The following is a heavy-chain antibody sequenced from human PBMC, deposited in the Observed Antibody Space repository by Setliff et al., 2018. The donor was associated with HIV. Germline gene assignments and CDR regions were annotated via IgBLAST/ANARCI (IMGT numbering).Heavy chain of an antibody. D-gene: IGHD1-1*01. J-gene: IGHJ3*02. CDR1: GGSINRGNYY. Sequence: PSETLSLTCSVSGGSINRGNYYWTWIRQPAGKGLEWIGRIYTSGSTDYTPSLKRRVAMSVDSSNHQFSLKLTSVTPADTAIYYCAREDGSNSHDTFEIWGQGILVTVSS. V-gene: IGHV4-61*02. CDR2: IYTSGST. CDR3: AREDGSNSHDTFEI.